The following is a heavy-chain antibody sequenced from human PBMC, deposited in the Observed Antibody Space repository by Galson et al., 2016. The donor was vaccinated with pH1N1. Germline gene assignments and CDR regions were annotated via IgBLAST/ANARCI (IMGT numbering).Heavy chain of an antibody. J-gene: IGHJ3*01. V-gene: IGHV5-51*01. D-gene: IGHD3-16*01. CDR1: GYSFTTYW. CDR3: AKLGGSLRPGAVDF. CDR2: IYPGDSDT. Sequence: QSGAEVKKAGESLKISCKASGYSFTTYWIGWVRQVPGKGLEWMGNIYPGDSDTTYSPSFQGQVTFSVDKSITTAFLHWNSLEASDTAIYYCAKLGGSLRPGAVDFWGQGTLVSVSS.